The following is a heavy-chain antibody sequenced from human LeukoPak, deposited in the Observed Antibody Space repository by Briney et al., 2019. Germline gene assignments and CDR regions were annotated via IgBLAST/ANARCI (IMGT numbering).Heavy chain of an antibody. Sequence: GSLRLSCAASGFTLSSYAMRWVRQAPGKGLEWVSAISGSGGSTYYADSVKGRFTISRDNSKNTLYLQMNSLRAEDTAVYYCAKDYLYCTNGVCPFYGMDVWGQGTTVTVSS. CDR3: AKDYLYCTNGVCPFYGMDV. CDR1: GFTLSSYA. V-gene: IGHV3-23*01. D-gene: IGHD2-8*01. CDR2: ISGSGGST. J-gene: IGHJ6*02.